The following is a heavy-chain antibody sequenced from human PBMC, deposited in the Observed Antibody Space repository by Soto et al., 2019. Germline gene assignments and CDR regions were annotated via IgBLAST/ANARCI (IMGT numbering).Heavy chain of an antibody. D-gene: IGHD6-19*01. J-gene: IGHJ4*02. Sequence: SETLSLTCTVSGGSSSSSSYYWGWIRQPPGKGLEWIGSIYYSGSTYYNPSLKSRVTISVDTSKNQFSLKLSSVTAADTAVYYCARHSVFRPGYFDYWGQGTLVTVSS. CDR3: ARHSVFRPGYFDY. CDR1: GGSSSSSSYY. V-gene: IGHV4-39*01. CDR2: IYYSGST.